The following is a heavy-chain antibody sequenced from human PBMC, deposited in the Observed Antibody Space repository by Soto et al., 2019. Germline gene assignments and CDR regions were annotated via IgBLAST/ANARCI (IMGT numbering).Heavy chain of an antibody. J-gene: IGHJ4*02. Sequence: PEETRSVTCRVRGESIRSYYWRWILQHPGKGLEWIGYIYYSGSTNYNPSLKSRVTISVDTSKNQFSLKLSSVTAADTAVYYCARHKGAMVNFDYWXQGTLVTVSS. CDR3: ARHKGAMVNFDY. D-gene: IGHD5-18*01. V-gene: IGHV4-59*08. CDR1: GESIRSYY. CDR2: IYYSGST.